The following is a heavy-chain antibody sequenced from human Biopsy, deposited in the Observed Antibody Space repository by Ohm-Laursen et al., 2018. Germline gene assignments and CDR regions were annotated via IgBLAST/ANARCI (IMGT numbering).Heavy chain of an antibody. CDR3: AADINVWNVNY. V-gene: IGHV1-24*01. CDR1: GYSLTELS. Sequence: VASVKVSCKVSGYSLTELSMHWVRQAPGQGLEWMGGFAPENGRIVYSQKFQGRVTVTEDTSTDTAYMELSSLRSEDTAVYYCAADINVWNVNYWGQGAQVTVSS. J-gene: IGHJ4*02. D-gene: IGHD1-1*01. CDR2: FAPENGRI.